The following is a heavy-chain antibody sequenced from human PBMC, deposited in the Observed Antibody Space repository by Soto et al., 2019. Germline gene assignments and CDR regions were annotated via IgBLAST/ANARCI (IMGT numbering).Heavy chain of an antibody. J-gene: IGHJ4*02. Sequence: QVQLVESGGGVVQPGRSLRLSCAASGFTFSSYAMHWVRQAPGKGLEWVAVISYDGSNKYYADSVKGRFTISSDNSKITLYLQMNSLRAEDTAVYYCAREPGRRRWLQFYFDYWGQGTLVTVSS. CDR2: ISYDGSNK. CDR3: AREPGRRRWLQFYFDY. V-gene: IGHV3-30-3*01. D-gene: IGHD5-12*01. CDR1: GFTFSSYA.